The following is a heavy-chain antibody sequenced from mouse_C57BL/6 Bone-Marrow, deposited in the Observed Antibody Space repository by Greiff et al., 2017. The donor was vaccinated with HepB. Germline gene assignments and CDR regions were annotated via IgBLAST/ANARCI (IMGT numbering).Heavy chain of an antibody. CDR1: GYTFTDYY. D-gene: IGHD2-3*01. J-gene: IGHJ2*01. CDR3: ARLMDRWLLNYFDY. CDR2: INPNNGGT. V-gene: IGHV1-26*01. Sequence: EVQLQQSGPELVKPGASVKISCKASGYTFTDYYMNWVKQSHGKSLEWIGDINPNNGGTSYNQKFKGKATLTVDKSSSTAYMELRSLTSEDSAVYYCARLMDRWLLNYFDYWGQGTTLTVSS.